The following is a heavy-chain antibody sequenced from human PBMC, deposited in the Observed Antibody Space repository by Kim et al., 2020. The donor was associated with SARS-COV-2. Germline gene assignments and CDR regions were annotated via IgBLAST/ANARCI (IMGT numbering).Heavy chain of an antibody. D-gene: IGHD3-22*01. CDR1: GFTFSRHW. V-gene: IGHV3-74*01. Sequence: GWSLRLSCAASGFTFSRHWMHWVRQVPGKGMMWVSRINNDGSNTRYVDSVKGRFTISRDNAMNTLYLQMNSLRAEDTAVYYCVRDRDNDITTYHPMFDYWGLGALVTVSS. J-gene: IGHJ4*02. CDR2: INNDGSNT. CDR3: VRDRDNDITTYHPMFDY.